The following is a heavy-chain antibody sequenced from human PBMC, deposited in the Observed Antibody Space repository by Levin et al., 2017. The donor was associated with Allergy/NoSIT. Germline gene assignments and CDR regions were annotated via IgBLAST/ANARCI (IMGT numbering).Heavy chain of an antibody. J-gene: IGHJ4*02. D-gene: IGHD3-16*01. CDR1: GFTFSGHA. V-gene: IGHV3-23*01. CDR3: ARYDDEAMIDY. Sequence: PGESLKISCVASGFTFSGHAMSWVRQAPGKGLEWVSAIPSNGDNTYYADSVKGRFTISRDDSKNTLYLQIHSLRAEDTAVYYCARYDDEAMIDYWGRGTLVTVSS. CDR2: IPSNGDNT.